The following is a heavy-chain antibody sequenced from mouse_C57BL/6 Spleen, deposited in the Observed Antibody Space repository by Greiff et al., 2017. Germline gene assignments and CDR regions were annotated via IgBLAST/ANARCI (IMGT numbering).Heavy chain of an antibody. J-gene: IGHJ4*01. CDR2: IYPGDGDT. Sequence: QVQLQQSGPELVKPGASVKISCKASGYAFSSSWMNWVKQRPGKGLEWIGRIYPGDGDTNYNGKFKGKATLTADKSSSTAYMQLSSLTSEDSAVYVCALTGRDYAMDYWGQGTSVTVSS. CDR3: ALTGRDYAMDY. V-gene: IGHV1-82*01. D-gene: IGHD4-1*01. CDR1: GYAFSSSW.